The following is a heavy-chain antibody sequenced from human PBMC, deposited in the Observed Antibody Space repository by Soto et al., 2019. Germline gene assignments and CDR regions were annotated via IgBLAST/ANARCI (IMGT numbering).Heavy chain of an antibody. V-gene: IGHV6-1*01. J-gene: IGHJ5*02. Sequence: SQTLSLTCAISGDSVSSNSAAWNWIRQSPSRGLEWLGRTYYRSKWYNDYAVSVKSRITINPDTSKNQFSLQLNSVTPEDTAVYYCARDFRVVVPAAPSNWFNPWGQGTLGTVSS. D-gene: IGHD2-2*01. CDR3: ARDFRVVVPAAPSNWFNP. CDR2: TYYRSKWYN. CDR1: GDSVSSNSAA.